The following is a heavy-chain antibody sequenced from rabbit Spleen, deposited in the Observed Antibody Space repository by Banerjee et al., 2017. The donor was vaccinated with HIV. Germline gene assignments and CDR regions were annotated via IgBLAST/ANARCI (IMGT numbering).Heavy chain of an antibody. CDR1: EIDFTSYY. CDR2: IDPVFGSA. J-gene: IGHJ6*01. Sequence: QLTETGGGLVQPGESLKLSCKASEIDFTSYYMSWVRQAPGKGLEWIGYIDPVFGSAYYASWVNGRFSISRENTQNTVSLQLNSLTAADTATYFCARGGGLWGPGTLVTVS. CDR3: ARGGGL. V-gene: IGHV1S7*01.